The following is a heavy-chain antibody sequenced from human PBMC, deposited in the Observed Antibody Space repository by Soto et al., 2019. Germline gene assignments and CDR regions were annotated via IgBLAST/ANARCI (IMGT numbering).Heavy chain of an antibody. Sequence: GGSLRLSCAASGFTFSSYSMNWVRQAPGKGLEWVSYISSSSRTIYYADSVKGRLTISRDNAKNSLSLQMNSLRAEATAVYYCARDYSSYGPFDYWGQGTLVTGSS. CDR2: ISSSSRTI. V-gene: IGHV3-48*01. J-gene: IGHJ4*02. CDR3: ARDYSSYGPFDY. CDR1: GFTFSSYS. D-gene: IGHD5-18*01.